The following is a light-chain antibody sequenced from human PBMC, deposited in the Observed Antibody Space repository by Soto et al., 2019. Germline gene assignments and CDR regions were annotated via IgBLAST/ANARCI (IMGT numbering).Light chain of an antibody. CDR1: LSISSN. CDR2: GTS. Sequence: EILMTQSPASLSVSPGERVILSCRATLSISSNLAWYQQKPGQAPRLLIYGTSTRATGIPARFSGSGSGTEFTLTITSLLSEDFALYFCQQYNNWPLTFGQGTRLAIK. CDR3: QQYNNWPLT. J-gene: IGKJ5*01. V-gene: IGKV3-15*01.